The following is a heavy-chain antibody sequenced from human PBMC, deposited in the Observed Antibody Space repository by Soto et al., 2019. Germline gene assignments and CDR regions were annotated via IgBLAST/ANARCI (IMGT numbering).Heavy chain of an antibody. J-gene: IGHJ4*02. CDR3: ARGRYGDY. D-gene: IGHD1-1*01. V-gene: IGHV1-18*01. CDR1: GYTFTSYG. Sequence: QVHLVQSGAEVKKPGASVKVSCKASGYTFTSYGITWVRQAPGQGLERMGWISAHNGNTDYAQKLQGRVIVTRDTSTSTAYMDLRSLRSDDTAVYYCARGRYGDYWGQGALVTVSS. CDR2: ISAHNGNT.